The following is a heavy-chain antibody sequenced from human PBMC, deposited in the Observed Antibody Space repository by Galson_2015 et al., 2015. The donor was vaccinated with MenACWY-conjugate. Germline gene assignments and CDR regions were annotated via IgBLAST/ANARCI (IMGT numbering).Heavy chain of an antibody. CDR1: GFTFSSYA. D-gene: IGHD3-10*01. CDR3: AREESSGKDAFDI. Sequence: SLRLSCAASGFTFSSYAMSWVRQAPGKGLEWVSAISGSGGSTYYADSVKGRFTISRDNSKNTLYLQMNSLRAEDTAVYYCAREESSGKDAFDIWGQGTMVTVSS. V-gene: IGHV3-23*01. J-gene: IGHJ3*02. CDR2: ISGSGGST.